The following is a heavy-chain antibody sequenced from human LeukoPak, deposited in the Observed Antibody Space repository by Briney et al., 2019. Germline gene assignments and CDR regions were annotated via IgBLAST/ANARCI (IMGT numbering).Heavy chain of an antibody. J-gene: IGHJ4*02. V-gene: IGHV3-53*01. CDR3: AISTVTTPSADY. CDR1: GFTVSSNY. D-gene: IGHD4-17*01. Sequence: GGSLRLSCAASGFTVSSNYMSWVRQAPGKGLEWVSVIYSGGSTYYADSVKGRFTISRDNSKNALYLQMNSLRAEDTAVYYCAISTVTTPSADYWGQGTLVTVSS. CDR2: IYSGGST.